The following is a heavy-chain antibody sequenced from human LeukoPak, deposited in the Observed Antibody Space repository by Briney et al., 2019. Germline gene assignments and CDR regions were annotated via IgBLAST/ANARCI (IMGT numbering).Heavy chain of an antibody. CDR1: GFTFSDYY. CDR2: ISSSGSTI. Sequence: GGSLRLSCAASGFTFSDYYMSWIRQAPGKGLEWVSYISSSGSTIYYADSVKGRFTISRDNAKNSLYLQMNSLRGEDTAVYYCTRDSGYNAFDIWGQGTMVTVSS. CDR3: TRDSGYNAFDI. D-gene: IGHD5-12*01. V-gene: IGHV3-11*04. J-gene: IGHJ3*02.